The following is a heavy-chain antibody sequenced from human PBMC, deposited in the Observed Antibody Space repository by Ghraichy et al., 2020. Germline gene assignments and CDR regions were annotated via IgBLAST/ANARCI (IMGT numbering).Heavy chain of an antibody. V-gene: IGHV3-74*01. Sequence: GGSLRLSCAASGFTFSSYWMHWVRQAPGKGLVWVSRINSDGNITNYADSVKGQFTISRDNAKNTLYLQMNSLRAEDTAVYYCAREKKDDRRFDYWGQGTLVTVSS. CDR3: AREKKDDRRFDY. CDR2: INSDGNIT. CDR1: GFTFSSYW. J-gene: IGHJ4*02. D-gene: IGHD3-22*01.